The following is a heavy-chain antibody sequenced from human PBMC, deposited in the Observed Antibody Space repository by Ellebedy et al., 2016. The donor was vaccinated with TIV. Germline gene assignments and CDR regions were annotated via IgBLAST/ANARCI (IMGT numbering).Heavy chain of an antibody. CDR3: VRGSSMIAD. J-gene: IGHJ4*02. D-gene: IGHD3-22*01. V-gene: IGHV3-74*01. CDR2: INTDGSTT. CDR1: GFTFSSYW. Sequence: HTGGSLRLXXAASGFTFSSYWMHWVRQAPGKGLVWVSHINTDGSTTNYADPVRGRFTISRDNAKNTVYLQMNGLRAEDTAIYYCVRGSSMIADWGQGTLVTVYS.